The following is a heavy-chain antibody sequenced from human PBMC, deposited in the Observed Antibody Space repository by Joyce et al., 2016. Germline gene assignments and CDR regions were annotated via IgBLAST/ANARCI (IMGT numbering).Heavy chain of an antibody. J-gene: IGHJ6*03. Sequence: QVQLVQSGAEVKKPGASVKVSCKTSGYIFRIYGISWGRQAPGQGLEWKGWISGNNDNTNYAQKVQGRVTMTTDIPTSTVYMELRSLRSDYTAVYYCARDGRPMRRGYYNYYMNVWGKGTTVTVSS. CDR2: ISGNNDNT. CDR1: GYIFRIYG. CDR3: ARDGRPMRRGYYNYYMNV. V-gene: IGHV1-18*01. D-gene: IGHD1-26*01.